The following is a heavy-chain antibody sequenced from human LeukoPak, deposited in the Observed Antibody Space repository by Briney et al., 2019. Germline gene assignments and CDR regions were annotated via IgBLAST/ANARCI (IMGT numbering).Heavy chain of an antibody. CDR2: IGYEGTNK. CDR3: ARDCYCSRTSCYAPSFDY. D-gene: IGHD2-2*01. V-gene: IGHV3-33*01. J-gene: IGHJ4*02. CDR1: GFTFSSYG. Sequence: GGPLTLPCAASGFTFSSYGTHWVRQAPGKAREWVALIGYEGTNKYYADCVKRRFTISRDKSKHTLYLQMKSLRAEDTAVYYCARDCYCSRTSCYAPSFDYWGQGTLVTVSS.